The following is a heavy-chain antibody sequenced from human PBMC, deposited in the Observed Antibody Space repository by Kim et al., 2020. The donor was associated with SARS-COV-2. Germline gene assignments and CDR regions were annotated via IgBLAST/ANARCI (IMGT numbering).Heavy chain of an antibody. CDR3: AREYYYGSGSYYVDY. Sequence: GKGRFTISRHNSKTTLYLQMNSLRAEDTAVYYCAREYYYGSGSYYVDYWGQGTLVTVSS. V-gene: IGHV3-53*01. J-gene: IGHJ4*02. D-gene: IGHD3-10*01.